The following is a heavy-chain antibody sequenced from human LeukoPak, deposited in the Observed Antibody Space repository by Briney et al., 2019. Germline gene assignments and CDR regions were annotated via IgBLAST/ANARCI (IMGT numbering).Heavy chain of an antibody. CDR3: VKSRRVGASQRGLFDY. Sequence: GGSLRLSCAGSGFTFSNYAMTWVRQAPGKGLEWVSSVSGSGRNTFYPDSVEGRFTISRDNSKNTVYLQMNSLRADDTAVYYCVKSRRVGASQRGLFDYWGQGTLVTVSP. V-gene: IGHV3-23*01. CDR1: GFTFSNYA. CDR2: VSGSGRNT. J-gene: IGHJ4*02. D-gene: IGHD1-26*01.